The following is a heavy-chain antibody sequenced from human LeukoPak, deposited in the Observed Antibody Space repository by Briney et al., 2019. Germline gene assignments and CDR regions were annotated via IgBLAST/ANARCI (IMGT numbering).Heavy chain of an antibody. CDR3: ARAGGTAGSNWYFDL. CDR1: GFTFSSYW. CDR2: INSDGSST. D-gene: IGHD6-13*01. V-gene: IGHV3-74*01. J-gene: IGHJ2*01. Sequence: GGSLRLSCAASGFTFSSYWMHWVRQAPGKGLVWVSRINSDGSSTSYTDSVKGRFTISRDNAKNTLYLQMNSLRAEDTAVYYCARAGGTAGSNWYFDLWGRGTLVTVSS.